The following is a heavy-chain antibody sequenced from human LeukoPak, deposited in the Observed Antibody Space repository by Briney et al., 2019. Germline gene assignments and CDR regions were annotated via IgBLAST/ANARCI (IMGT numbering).Heavy chain of an antibody. CDR2: IYSGGST. Sequence: PGWSLRLSCVASRFTVSRSYMSGLGQARWKGLEWVSVIYSGGSTYYTDSVKGRFTISRDNSKNKLYLQMNSLRGEDTAVYYCARGTYYYYHGMYVWGQGTTGNVSS. J-gene: IGHJ6*02. V-gene: IGHV3-53*01. CDR3: ARGTYYYYHGMYV. CDR1: RFTVSRSY.